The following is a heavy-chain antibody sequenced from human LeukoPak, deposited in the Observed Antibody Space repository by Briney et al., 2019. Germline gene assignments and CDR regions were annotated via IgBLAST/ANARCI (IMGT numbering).Heavy chain of an antibody. J-gene: IGHJ6*02. V-gene: IGHV5-51*01. CDR2: IYPGDSDT. CDR3: ARHSAGYCSSTSCYGDGMDV. Sequence: GESLRISCKGSGYSFTNYWIGWVRQMPGKGLEWMGIIYPGDSDTRYSPSFQGQVTISADKSISTAYLQWSSLKASDTAMYYCARHSAGYCSSTSCYGDGMDVWGQGTTVTVSS. CDR1: GYSFTNYW. D-gene: IGHD2-2*01.